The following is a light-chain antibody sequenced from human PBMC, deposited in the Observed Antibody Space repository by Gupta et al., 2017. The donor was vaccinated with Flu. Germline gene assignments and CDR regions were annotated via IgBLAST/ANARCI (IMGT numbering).Light chain of an antibody. CDR2: NAS. V-gene: IGKV3-20*01. J-gene: IGKJ5*01. CDR1: QSVSRSF. Sequence: EIVLTQSPGTLSLSPGERATLSCRASQSVSRSFLAWYQQKPAQAPRLLIYNASSRATGIPDRFSGSGSGTDFTLTISRVDPEDFAVYYCQQDDKAPGTFGQGTRLEIK. CDR3: QQDDKAPGT.